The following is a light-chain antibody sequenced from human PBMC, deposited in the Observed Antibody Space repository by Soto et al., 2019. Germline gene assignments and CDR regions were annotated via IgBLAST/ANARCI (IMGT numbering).Light chain of an antibody. V-gene: IGKV3-20*01. CDR3: QQYVSSVT. Sequence: EIVLTQSPGSLSLSPGERATLSCRASQSVDSSFFAWYQQKPGQALRLLIYGASNRATGIPDRFSGSGSGTDFTLTISRLEPEDFAVYYCQQYVSSVTFGQGTKVEIK. CDR2: GAS. CDR1: QSVDSSF. J-gene: IGKJ1*01.